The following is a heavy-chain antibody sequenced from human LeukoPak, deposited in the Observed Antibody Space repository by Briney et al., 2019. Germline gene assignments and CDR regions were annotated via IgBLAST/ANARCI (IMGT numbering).Heavy chain of an antibody. Sequence: PSETLSLTCTVSGGSISSYYWSWIRQPPGKGLEWIGYIDYSGSTNYNPSLRSRVTISVDRSKNQFSLKVRSVTAAGTAVYYCARLNGGYWGQGTLVTVSS. J-gene: IGHJ4*02. CDR3: ARLNGGY. V-gene: IGHV4-59*12. D-gene: IGHD1-1*01. CDR2: IDYSGST. CDR1: GGSISSYY.